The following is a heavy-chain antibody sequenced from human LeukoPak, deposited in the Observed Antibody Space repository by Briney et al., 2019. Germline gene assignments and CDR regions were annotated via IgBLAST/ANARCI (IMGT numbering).Heavy chain of an antibody. D-gene: IGHD2-2*02. CDR1: GGSISSSSYY. Sequence: SETLSLTCTVSGGSISSSSYYWGWIRQPPGKGLEWIGSIYYSGSTYYNPSLKSRVTISVDTSKNQFSLKLSSVTAADTAVYYCARVPIVAVPAAISSYYYYYMDVWGKGTTVTVSS. CDR3: ARVPIVAVPAAISSYYYYYMDV. CDR2: IYYSGST. J-gene: IGHJ6*03. V-gene: IGHV4-39*07.